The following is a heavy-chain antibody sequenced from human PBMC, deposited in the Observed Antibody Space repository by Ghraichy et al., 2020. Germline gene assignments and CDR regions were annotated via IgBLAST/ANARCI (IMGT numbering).Heavy chain of an antibody. CDR1: GFTFSSYS. V-gene: IGHV3-21*01. Sequence: GGSLRLSCAASGFTFSSYSMNWVRQAPGKGLEWVSSISSSSSYIYYADSVKGRFTISRDNAKNSLYLQMNSLRAEDTAVYYCARDGVATPAYYGMDVWGQGTTVTVSS. CDR3: ARDGVATPAYYGMDV. CDR2: ISSSSSYI. J-gene: IGHJ6*02. D-gene: IGHD5-12*01.